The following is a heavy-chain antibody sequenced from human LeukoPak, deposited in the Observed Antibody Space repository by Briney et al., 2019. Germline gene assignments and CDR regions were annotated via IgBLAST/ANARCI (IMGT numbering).Heavy chain of an antibody. CDR1: GFIFGSYT. D-gene: IGHD7-27*01. J-gene: IGHJ4*02. Sequence: GSLRLSCAASGFIFGSYTMSWVRQAPGRGLEGVSSISSSSSDTYFADSVKGRFTISRDNAKNSLYLQMNSLRAEDTAVYYCAPKLGLDYWGQGTLVTVSS. V-gene: IGHV3-21*01. CDR2: ISSSSSDT. CDR3: APKLGLDY.